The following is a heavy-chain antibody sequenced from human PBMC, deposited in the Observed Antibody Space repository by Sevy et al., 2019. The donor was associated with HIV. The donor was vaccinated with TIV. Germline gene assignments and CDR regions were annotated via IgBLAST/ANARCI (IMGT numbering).Heavy chain of an antibody. CDR2: ISYDGSNK. CDR3: ATAYSHCSGGSCYSGTSYMDV. V-gene: IGHV3-30*03. CDR1: GFTFSSYG. D-gene: IGHD2-15*01. Sequence: GGSLRLSCAASGFTFSSYGMHWVRQAPGKGLEWVAVISYDGSNKYYADSVKGRFTISRDNSKNTLYLQMNSLRAEDTAVHYCATAYSHCSGGSCYSGTSYMDVWGKGTTVTVSS. J-gene: IGHJ6*03.